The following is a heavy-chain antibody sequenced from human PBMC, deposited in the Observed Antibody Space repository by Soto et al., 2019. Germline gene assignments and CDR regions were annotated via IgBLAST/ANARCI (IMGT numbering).Heavy chain of an antibody. CDR1: GFTFSSYA. D-gene: IGHD3-3*02. Sequence: GGSLRLACAASGFTFSSYAMSWVRQAPGKGLEWVSAISGSGGSTYYADSVKGRFTISRDNSKNTLYLQMNSLRAEDTAVYYCARPVLQHFGSGPRHFAYWGQGTLVTVSS. CDR3: ARPVLQHFGSGPRHFAY. J-gene: IGHJ4*02. V-gene: IGHV3-23*01. CDR2: ISGSGGST.